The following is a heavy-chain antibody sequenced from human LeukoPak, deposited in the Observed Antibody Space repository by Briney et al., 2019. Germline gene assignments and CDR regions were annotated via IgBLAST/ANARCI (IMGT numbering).Heavy chain of an antibody. V-gene: IGHV4-59*01. CDR3: ARGGYYGSGNDFRFDP. Sequence: PSETLSLTCTVSGGSISSYYWSWIRQPPGKELEWIGYIYYSGSTNYKPSVKSRVTISVDTSKNQFSLKLSSVTAADTAVYYCARGGYYGSGNDFRFDPWGQGTLVTVSS. J-gene: IGHJ5*02. CDR1: GGSISSYY. CDR2: IYYSGST. D-gene: IGHD3-10*01.